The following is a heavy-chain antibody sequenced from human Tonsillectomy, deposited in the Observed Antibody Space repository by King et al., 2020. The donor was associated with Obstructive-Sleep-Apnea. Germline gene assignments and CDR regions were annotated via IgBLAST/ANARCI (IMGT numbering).Heavy chain of an antibody. Sequence: VQLVESGGGLVQPGGSLKLSCVTSGFTFSSYAMSWVRQAPGQGLEWVSSIISGGKTYYADSVKGRFTISPDTSKNTLYLQMNSLRAEDTAVYYCAKDIGTTVTRDYWGQGTLVTVSS. J-gene: IGHJ4*02. V-gene: IGHV3-23*04. D-gene: IGHD4-17*01. CDR1: GFTFSSYA. CDR3: AKDIGTTVTRDY. CDR2: IISGGKT.